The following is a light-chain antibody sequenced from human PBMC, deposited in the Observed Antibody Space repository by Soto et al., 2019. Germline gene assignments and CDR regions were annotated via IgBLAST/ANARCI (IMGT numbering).Light chain of an antibody. CDR3: QSYDSSLSSSGV. Sequence: QSVLTQPPSVSGDPGQRVTISCTGSPSNIGAGYDVHWYQQLPGTAPRLLISSHNNRPSGVPDRFFGSKSGTSASLTIIGLQAEDEADYYCQSYDSSLSSSGVFVGGTKLTVL. CDR2: SHN. V-gene: IGLV1-40*01. CDR1: PSNIGAGYD. J-gene: IGLJ3*02.